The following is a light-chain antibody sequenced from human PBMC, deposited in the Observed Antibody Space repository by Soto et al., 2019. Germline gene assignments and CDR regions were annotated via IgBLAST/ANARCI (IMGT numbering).Light chain of an antibody. CDR3: QQRSNWPLT. J-gene: IGKJ4*01. CDR2: DAS. V-gene: IGKV1-33*01. CDR1: QDITNY. Sequence: DIPMTQSPSSLSASVGDRVTITCQASQDITNYLNWYQQKPGRAPRLLLYDASSLETGVPSRFSGSGSGTDFTLTISSLQPEDVATYYCQQRSNWPLTFGGGTKVEIK.